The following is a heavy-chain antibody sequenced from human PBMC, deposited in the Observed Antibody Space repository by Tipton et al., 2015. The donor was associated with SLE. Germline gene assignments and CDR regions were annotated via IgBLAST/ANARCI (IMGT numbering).Heavy chain of an antibody. CDR2: ISSSSSYT. D-gene: IGHD6-6*01. J-gene: IGHJ4*02. CDR1: GFTFSDYY. CDR3: AKEGWQQLVYFDY. Sequence: GSLRLSCAASGFTFSDYYMSWIRQAPGKGLEWVSYISSSSSYTNYADSVKGRFTISRDNAKNTLYLQMNSLRAEDTAVYYCAKEGWQQLVYFDYWGQGTLVTVSS. V-gene: IGHV3-11*05.